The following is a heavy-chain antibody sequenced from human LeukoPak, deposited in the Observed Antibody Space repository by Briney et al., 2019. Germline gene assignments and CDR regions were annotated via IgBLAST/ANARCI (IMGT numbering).Heavy chain of an antibody. CDR3: AKDGIWASVS. CDR1: GFTFS. D-gene: IGHD1-26*01. V-gene: IGHV3-30*02. J-gene: IGHJ5*02. CDR2: IRHDGTDQ. Sequence: GGSLRLSCVGSGFTFSVHWVRQVPGKGLEWLTFIRHDGTDQQYAGSVRGRFTISRDNSQNTVYLQMSSLRPEDTALYYCAKDGIWASVSWGQGTLVTASS.